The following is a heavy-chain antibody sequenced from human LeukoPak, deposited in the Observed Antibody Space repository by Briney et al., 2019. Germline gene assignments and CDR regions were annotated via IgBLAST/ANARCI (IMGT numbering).Heavy chain of an antibody. D-gene: IGHD3-3*01. Sequence: GESLKISCKGSGYSFTSYWIGWVRQMPGKGLEWMGIIYPGDSDTRYSPSFQGQVTISADKSISTAYLQWSSLKASDTAMYYCARQVRGYDFWSGYTTTGAFDIWGQGTMVTVSS. V-gene: IGHV5-51*01. CDR2: IYPGDSDT. CDR1: GYSFTSYW. J-gene: IGHJ3*02. CDR3: ARQVRGYDFWSGYTTTGAFDI.